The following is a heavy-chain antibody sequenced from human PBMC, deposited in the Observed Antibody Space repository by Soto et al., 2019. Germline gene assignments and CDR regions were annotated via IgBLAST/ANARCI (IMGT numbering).Heavy chain of an antibody. D-gene: IGHD2-2*01. Sequence: PGGSLRLSCAASGFTFSNAWMSWVRQAPGKGLEWLGHIKSKTDGGTTDYAAPVKDRFAISRDDSKNTLYLQMNSLKAEGTAIYYCSTMCSRTTTNCYGAYYYYMDVWGKGTTVTVSS. CDR1: GFTFSNAW. CDR2: IKSKTDGGTT. J-gene: IGHJ6*03. V-gene: IGHV3-15*01. CDR3: STMCSRTTTNCYGAYYYYMDV.